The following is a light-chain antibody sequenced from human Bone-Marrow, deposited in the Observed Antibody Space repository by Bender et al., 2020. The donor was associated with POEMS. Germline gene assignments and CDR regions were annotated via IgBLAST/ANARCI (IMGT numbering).Light chain of an antibody. V-gene: IGLV2-8*01. CDR2: DVT. Sequence: QSALTQPPSASGSPGQSLTISCTRTSSDVGGFDYVSWYQQHPGKAPKLMIYDVTKRPSGVPDRFSGSKSGNTASLTVSGLQAEDEAEYYCSTYSGSNSVIFGGGTKLTGL. CDR3: STYSGSNSVI. CDR1: SSDVGGFDY. J-gene: IGLJ2*01.